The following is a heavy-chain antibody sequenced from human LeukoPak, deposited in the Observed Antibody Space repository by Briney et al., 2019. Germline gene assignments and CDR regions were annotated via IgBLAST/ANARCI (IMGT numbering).Heavy chain of an antibody. CDR1: GFTFSNYA. CDR3: ARSAGLSVARPTDS. Sequence: GGSLILSCAASGFTFSNYAMSWLRQAPGKGLEWVSSISASSDTTWNADSVKGRFTISRDNSKNALSLQMNSLRAEDTAVYYCARSAGLSVARPTDSWGQGTLVAVSS. V-gene: IGHV3-23*01. CDR2: ISASSDTT. J-gene: IGHJ4*02. D-gene: IGHD6-19*01.